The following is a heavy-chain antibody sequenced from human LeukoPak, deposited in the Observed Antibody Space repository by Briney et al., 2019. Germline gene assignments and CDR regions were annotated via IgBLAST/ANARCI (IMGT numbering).Heavy chain of an antibody. CDR2: ISAYNGKT. D-gene: IGHD3-9*01. V-gene: IGHV1-18*01. Sequence: ASVKVSCKASGYTFTTYGLSWVRQAPGQGIEWMGWISAYNGKTSYAQKFQGRVTMTTDTSTSTAYMELRSLSPDDTAMYYCAREGKFYDILTGYSTAANWFDPWDQGTLVTVSS. J-gene: IGHJ5*02. CDR3: AREGKFYDILTGYSTAANWFDP. CDR1: GYTFTTYG.